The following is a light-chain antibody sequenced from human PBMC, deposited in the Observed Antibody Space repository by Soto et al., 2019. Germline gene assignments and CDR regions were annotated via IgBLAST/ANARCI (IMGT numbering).Light chain of an antibody. CDR3: HQYGSIPWT. J-gene: IGKJ1*01. Sequence: EIVLTQFPGTLSLSPGERATLSCRDSQSVSSSYLAWYQQKPGQAPRLLIYGASSRATGIPDRFTGSGSGTDFTLTISRLEPEDFAVYYCHQYGSIPWTFGQGTKVEIK. CDR1: QSVSSSY. CDR2: GAS. V-gene: IGKV3-20*01.